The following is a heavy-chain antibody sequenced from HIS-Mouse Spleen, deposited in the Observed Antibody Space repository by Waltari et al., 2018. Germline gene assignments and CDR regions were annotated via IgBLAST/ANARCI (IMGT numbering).Heavy chain of an antibody. Sequence: QSGAEVKKPGASVKVSCKASGYTFTSYGISWVRQAPGQGLEWMGWISAYNGNTNYAQKLQGRVTMTTDTSTSTAYMELRSLRSDDTAVYYWARKGYYYGSGSYWYFDLWGRGTLVTVSS. J-gene: IGHJ2*01. V-gene: IGHV1-18*01. CDR3: ARKGYYYGSGSYWYFDL. D-gene: IGHD3-10*01. CDR2: ISAYNGNT. CDR1: GYTFTSYG.